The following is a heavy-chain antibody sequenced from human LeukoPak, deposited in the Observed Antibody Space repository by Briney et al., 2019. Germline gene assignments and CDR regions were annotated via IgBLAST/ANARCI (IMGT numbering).Heavy chain of an antibody. CDR3: AKDPWYY. V-gene: IGHV3-23*01. CDR2: ISGLGGST. CDR1: GFTFNDYA. Sequence: GGSLRLSCAASGFTFNDYAMSWVRQAPGKGLEWISVISGLGGSTYYADSVKGRSTISRDNSKNTLYLQMNSLRAEDTAVYYCAKDPWYYWGQGTLVTVSS. D-gene: IGHD2-8*02. J-gene: IGHJ4*02.